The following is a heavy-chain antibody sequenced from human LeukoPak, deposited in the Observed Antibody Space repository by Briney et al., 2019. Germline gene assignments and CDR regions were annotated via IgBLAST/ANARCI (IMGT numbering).Heavy chain of an antibody. CDR1: GFTFSSYA. J-gene: IGHJ5*01. CDR2: ISGSGSST. Sequence: GGSLRLSCAASGFTFSSYAMRWLRQAPGKGLAWVSAISGSGSSTYYADSVKGVFTIFSDNCKNTLYLQMNSLRAEDAAVYYGAKERSGVSGYGCSWCDSWGQGTLVTVSS. CDR3: AKERSGVSGYGCSWCDS. V-gene: IGHV3-23*01. D-gene: IGHD2-15*01.